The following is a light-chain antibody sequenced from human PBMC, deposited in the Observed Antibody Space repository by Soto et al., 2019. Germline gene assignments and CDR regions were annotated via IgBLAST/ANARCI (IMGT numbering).Light chain of an antibody. V-gene: IGKV3-11*01. Sequence: EIVLTQSPATLSLSPGEGASLSCRASQSVSSYLAWYQQKPGQAPRLLIYDASNRATGIPARFSGSGSGTDFTLTISSLEPEDFAVYYCQQYGSSITFGQGTRLEI. CDR3: QQYGSSIT. J-gene: IGKJ5*01. CDR2: DAS. CDR1: QSVSSY.